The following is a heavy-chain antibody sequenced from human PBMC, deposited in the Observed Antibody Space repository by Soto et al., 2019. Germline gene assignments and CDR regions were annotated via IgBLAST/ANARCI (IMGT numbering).Heavy chain of an antibody. J-gene: IGHJ4*02. CDR1: GFSLSTSGVG. CDR3: AHRQTYCGGDCYSGFEY. CDR2: IYWDDDK. Sequence: QITLKESGPTLVKPTQTLTLTCTFSGFSLSTSGVGVGWIRQPPGKALEWLALIYWDDDKRYSPSLKSRLTITTGTSKNQVVLTMTNMDPVDTATYYCAHRQTYCGGDCYSGFEYWGQGTLVTVSS. D-gene: IGHD2-21*02. V-gene: IGHV2-5*02.